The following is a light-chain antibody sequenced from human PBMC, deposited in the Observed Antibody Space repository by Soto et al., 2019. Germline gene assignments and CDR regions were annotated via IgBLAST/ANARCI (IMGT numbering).Light chain of an antibody. Sequence: QSVLTQPPSVSGAPGQRVTISCTGSSSNIGAGYDVHWYQQFPGTAPKLLIYDNNNPPSGVPDRFSGSKSGTSASLAISGLQNEDEADYYCQSYDSSLSAWVFGGGTKLTVL. CDR2: DNN. CDR1: SSNIGAGYD. J-gene: IGLJ3*02. CDR3: QSYDSSLSAWV. V-gene: IGLV1-40*01.